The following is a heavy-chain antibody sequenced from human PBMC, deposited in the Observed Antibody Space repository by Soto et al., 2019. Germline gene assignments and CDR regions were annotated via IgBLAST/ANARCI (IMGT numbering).Heavy chain of an antibody. J-gene: IGHJ4*02. CDR1: GFTFSSYA. CDR3: AKEGKVWRELLFYYFDY. CDR2: ISGSGGST. D-gene: IGHD1-26*01. V-gene: IGHV3-23*01. Sequence: GGSLRLSCAASGFTFSSYAMSWVRQAPGKGLEWVSAISGSGGSTYYADSVKGRFTISRDNSKNTLYLQMNSLRAEDTAVYYCAKEGKVWRELLFYYFDYWGQGTLVTVSS.